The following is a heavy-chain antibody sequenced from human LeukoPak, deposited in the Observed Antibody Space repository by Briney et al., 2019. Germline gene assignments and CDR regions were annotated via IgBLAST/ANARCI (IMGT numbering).Heavy chain of an antibody. Sequence: GGSLRLSCAASGFTFSSYSMNWVRQAPGKGLEWVSSISSSSSYIYYADSVKGRFTISRDNAKNSLYLQMNSLRAEDTAVYYCASERPSSSWYDYWGQGTLVTVSS. V-gene: IGHV3-21*01. J-gene: IGHJ4*02. CDR2: ISSSSSYI. D-gene: IGHD6-13*01. CDR3: ASERPSSSWYDY. CDR1: GFTFSSYS.